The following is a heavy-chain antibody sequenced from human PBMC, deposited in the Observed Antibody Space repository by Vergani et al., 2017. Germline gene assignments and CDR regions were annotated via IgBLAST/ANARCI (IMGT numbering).Heavy chain of an antibody. Sequence: QVQLQESGPGLVKPSETLSLTCTVSGSSISSYYWSWIRQPPGKGLEWIGYIYYSGSTNYNPSLKSRVTISVDTSKNQFSLKLSSVTAADTAVYYCARSPKVTAYFDYWGQGTLVTVSS. CDR2: IYYSGST. V-gene: IGHV4-59*01. CDR1: GSSISSYY. J-gene: IGHJ4*02. CDR3: ARSPKVTAYFDY. D-gene: IGHD2-2*01.